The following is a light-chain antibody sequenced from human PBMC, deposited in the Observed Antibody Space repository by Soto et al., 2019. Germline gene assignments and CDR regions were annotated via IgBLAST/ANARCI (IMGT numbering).Light chain of an antibody. J-gene: IGKJ1*01. CDR1: QSISSR. V-gene: IGKV1-5*03. CDR3: QQYYSSDPA. CDR2: KAS. Sequence: DIQMTQSPSTLSASVGDRVTITCRASQSISSRLAWYHQKPGKAPKVLIYKASSLQSGVPSRFSGSGSGTEFTLTISSLQPDDFATYYCQQYYSSDPAFGQGTKVESK.